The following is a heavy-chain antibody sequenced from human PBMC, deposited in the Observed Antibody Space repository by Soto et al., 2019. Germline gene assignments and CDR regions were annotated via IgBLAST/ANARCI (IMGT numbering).Heavy chain of an antibody. D-gene: IGHD5-12*01. V-gene: IGHV4-4*07. CDR2: IFSSGST. CDR1: GGSINTFY. Sequence: SETLSLTCTVSGGSINTFYWSWVRQPAGKGLEWIGRIFSSGSTSFNPSLESRVAMSVDTSKNHSSLNLSPVTAAAMAVYYCARGGSYSAYNFAHGIQLWSFDFWGQGALVTVSS. J-gene: IGHJ4*02. CDR3: ARGGSYSAYNFAHGIQLWSFDF.